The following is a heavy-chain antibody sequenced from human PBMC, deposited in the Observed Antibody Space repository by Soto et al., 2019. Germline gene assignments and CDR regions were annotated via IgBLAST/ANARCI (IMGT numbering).Heavy chain of an antibody. CDR2: IIPIFGTG. CDR1: GGNFSSYA. CDR3: ARDVVPEILTGYDAFDI. Sequence: GASVKVSCKASGGNFSSYAISWVRQAPGQGLEWMGGIIPIFGTGNYAQKFQGRVTITADESTSTAYMELSSLRSEDTAVYYCARDVVPEILTGYDAFDIWGQGTMVTVSS. D-gene: IGHD3-9*01. V-gene: IGHV1-69*13. J-gene: IGHJ3*02.